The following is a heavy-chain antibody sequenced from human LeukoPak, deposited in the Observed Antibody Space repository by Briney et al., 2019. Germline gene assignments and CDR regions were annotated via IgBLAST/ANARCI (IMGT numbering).Heavy chain of an antibody. CDR1: GFTLSSYW. Sequence: QPGGSLRLSCAASGFTLSSYWMHWVRQAPGKGLVWVSRIISDGSSTTYADSVRGRFTISRDNAKNTVYLQMSSLRDEDTAVYSCARDRCTNGVCGGMDVWAKGPRSPSP. J-gene: IGHJ6*02. D-gene: IGHD2-8*01. CDR2: IISDGSST. CDR3: ARDRCTNGVCGGMDV. V-gene: IGHV3-74*01.